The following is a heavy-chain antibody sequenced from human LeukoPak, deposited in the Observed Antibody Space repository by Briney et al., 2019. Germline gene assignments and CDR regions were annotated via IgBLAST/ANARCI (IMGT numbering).Heavy chain of an antibody. D-gene: IGHD3-9*01. Sequence: SGSLSLTCAVSGVSISSSEWGIWVRHPPGQGLEWIGEIHRAGRTRYNPSLKSRVTISMDYSKNQFSLKLTSVTAADTAIYYCGKTDIYFNPIDYWGPGSLVTVSS. CDR3: GKTDIYFNPIDY. CDR1: GVSISSSEW. CDR2: IHRAGRT. V-gene: IGHV4-4*02. J-gene: IGHJ4*02.